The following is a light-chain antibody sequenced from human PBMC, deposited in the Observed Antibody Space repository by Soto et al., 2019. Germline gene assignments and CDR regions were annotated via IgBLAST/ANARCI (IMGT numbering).Light chain of an antibody. Sequence: EIVMTQSPATLSVSPVERATLSCRASQSVSSNLAWYQQKPGQAPRLLIYGASNRATGIPDRFSGSGSGTDFTLTISRLEPEDFAVYYCQQYGSSGTCGQGTKVDIK. CDR2: GAS. CDR1: QSVSSN. CDR3: QQYGSSGT. V-gene: IGKV3-20*01. J-gene: IGKJ1*01.